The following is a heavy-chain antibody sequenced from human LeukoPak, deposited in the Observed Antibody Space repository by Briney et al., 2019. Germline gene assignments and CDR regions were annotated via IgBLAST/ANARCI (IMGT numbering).Heavy chain of an antibody. D-gene: IGHD6-13*01. CDR2: ISAYNGNT. Sequence: ASVKVSCKASGYTFTSYGISWVRQAPGQGLEWMGWISAYNGNTNYAQKLQGRVTMTTDTSTSTAYMELRSLRSDDTAVYYCARGWTGQQLVPQYFQHWGQGTLVTVSS. V-gene: IGHV1-18*01. CDR3: ARGWTGQQLVPQYFQH. CDR1: GYTFTSYG. J-gene: IGHJ1*01.